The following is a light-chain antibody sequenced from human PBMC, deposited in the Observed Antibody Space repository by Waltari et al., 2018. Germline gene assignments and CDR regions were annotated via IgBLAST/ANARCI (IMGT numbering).Light chain of an antibody. CDR3: QEYGSSPSWT. V-gene: IGKV3-20*01. CDR2: DAS. CDR1: QSVSGNF. J-gene: IGKJ1*01. Sequence: ELVLTQSPDTVSLSPGERATVSCRASQSVSGNFLAWYQHKPGQAPRLLMYDASTRLTGVPDRFSGSGSGTDFTLTISRLEPEDFAVYYCQEYGSSPSWTFGQGTKVELK.